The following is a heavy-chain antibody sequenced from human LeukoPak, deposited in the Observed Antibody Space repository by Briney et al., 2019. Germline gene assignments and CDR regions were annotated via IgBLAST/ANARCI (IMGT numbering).Heavy chain of an antibody. Sequence: ASVRVSCKASGYTFTGYYIHWVRQAPGQGLEWMGGFDPEDGETIYAQKFQGRVTMTEDTSTNTVYMELSSLRSEDTAVYYCATEKPNTILTGLDYWGQGTLVTVSS. CDR1: GYTFTGYY. V-gene: IGHV1-24*01. CDR2: FDPEDGET. J-gene: IGHJ4*02. D-gene: IGHD3-9*01. CDR3: ATEKPNTILTGLDY.